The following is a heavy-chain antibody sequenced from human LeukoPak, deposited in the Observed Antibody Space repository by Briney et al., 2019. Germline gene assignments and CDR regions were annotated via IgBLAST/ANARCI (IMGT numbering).Heavy chain of an antibody. D-gene: IGHD1-14*01. J-gene: IGHJ6*04. Sequence: GRSLRLSCAASGFTFSSNGMHWVRQAPGKGLEWVAVISYDGSNEYYADSVKGRFTISRDDSKITLYLQMNSLRADDTAVYYCAKDVCSQDRCHRTTFYGMDVWGKGTTVTVSS. CDR2: ISYDGSNE. V-gene: IGHV3-30*18. CDR3: AKDVCSQDRCHRTTFYGMDV. CDR1: GFTFSSNG.